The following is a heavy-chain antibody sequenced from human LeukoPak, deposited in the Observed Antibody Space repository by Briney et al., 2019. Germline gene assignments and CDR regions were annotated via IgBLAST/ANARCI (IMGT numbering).Heavy chain of an antibody. CDR1: GFTFSSYG. V-gene: IGHV3-21*05. J-gene: IGHJ4*02. CDR3: ASVWFGQRDY. D-gene: IGHD3-10*01. Sequence: PGGSLRLSCAASGFTFSSYGMYWVRQAPGKGLEWVSYISSSSSYTNYADSVKGRFTISRDNAKNSLYLQMNSLRAEDTAVYYCASVWFGQRDYWGQGTLVTVSS. CDR2: ISSSSSYT.